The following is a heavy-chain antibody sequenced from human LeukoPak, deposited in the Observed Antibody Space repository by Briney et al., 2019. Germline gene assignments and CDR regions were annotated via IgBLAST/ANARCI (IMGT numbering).Heavy chain of an antibody. J-gene: IGHJ6*03. D-gene: IGHD3-3*01. CDR1: GFIFNHYG. CDR3: ARTPDNDFRSDGAYYYFMDF. Sequence: GGPLSLLCGPSGFIFNHYGMTWLRQAPGKAREGVSDKRWRGGSTGYVDSVEGRFTISRDNARNSLFLQMNSLRDDDSALYFCARTPDNDFRSDGAYYYFMDFWGKGTMVAVSS. V-gene: IGHV3-20*04. CDR2: KRWRGGST.